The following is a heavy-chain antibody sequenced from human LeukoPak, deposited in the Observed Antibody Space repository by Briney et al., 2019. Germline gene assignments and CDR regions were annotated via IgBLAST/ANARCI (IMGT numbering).Heavy chain of an antibody. CDR2: INWNGGKT. J-gene: IGHJ4*02. D-gene: IGHD4-17*01. Sequence: GGSLRLSCAASGFMLDDYGMSWVRQAPGKGLEWVSGINWNGGKTGYADSVKGRFTISRDNAKNSLYLQMNSLRAEDTALYYCARDYDYGDYPGYWGQGTLVTVSS. V-gene: IGHV3-20*04. CDR1: GFMLDDYG. CDR3: ARDYDYGDYPGY.